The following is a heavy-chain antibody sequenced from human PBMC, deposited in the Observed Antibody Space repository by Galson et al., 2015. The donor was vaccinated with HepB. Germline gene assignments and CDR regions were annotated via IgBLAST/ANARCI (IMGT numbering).Heavy chain of an antibody. Sequence: QSGAEVKKPGESLKISCKGSGYRFTNNWIGWVRQMPGKGLEWMGIIYPGDSDTRYSPSFQGQVTMSVDKSISTAYLHWNTLKTSDTAVYYCARPQPTVASPADTLDVWGQGTLVTVSS. D-gene: IGHD5-12*01. J-gene: IGHJ3*01. CDR2: IYPGDSDT. V-gene: IGHV5-51*01. CDR1: GYRFTNNW. CDR3: ARPQPTVASPADTLDV.